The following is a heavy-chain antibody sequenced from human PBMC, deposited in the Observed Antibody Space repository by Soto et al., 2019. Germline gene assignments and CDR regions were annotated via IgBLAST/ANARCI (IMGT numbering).Heavy chain of an antibody. CDR2: ISDDGTNK. D-gene: IGHD1-7*01. V-gene: IGHV3-30-3*01. CDR1: GFTFDTFA. Sequence: QIQLVATGGGGVQPGKSVKLSCAASGFTFDTFAMHWVRQAPGKGLEWVAVISDDGTNKYYADSVRGRLTISRDNSKNTLYLQIDSLTTEDTAVFYCARSRRPTTSFDYWGQGTQVTVSS. CDR3: ARSRRPTTSFDY. J-gene: IGHJ4*02.